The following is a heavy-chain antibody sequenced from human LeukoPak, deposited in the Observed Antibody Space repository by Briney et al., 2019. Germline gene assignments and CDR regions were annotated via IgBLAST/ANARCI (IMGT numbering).Heavy chain of an antibody. J-gene: IGHJ4*02. CDR1: GGSISSSSYY. CDR2: INHSGST. Sequence: SETLSLTCTVSGGSISSSSYYWGWIRQPPGKGLEWIGEINHSGSTNYNPSLKSRVTISVDTSKNQFSLKLSSVTAADTAVYYCASRYCSGGSCNDYWGQGTLVTVSS. CDR3: ASRYCSGGSCNDY. V-gene: IGHV4-39*07. D-gene: IGHD2-15*01.